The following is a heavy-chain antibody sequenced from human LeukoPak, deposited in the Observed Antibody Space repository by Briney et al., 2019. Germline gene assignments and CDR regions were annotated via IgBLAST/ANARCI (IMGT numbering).Heavy chain of an antibody. Sequence: SVKVSCKASGGIFSSYAISWVRQAPGQGLEWMGGIIPIFGTANYAQKFQGRVTITADESTTTAYMELSSLRSEDTAVYYCARGDYNYLWGSYRRPYAFDIWGQGTLVTVSS. CDR3: ARGDYNYLWGSYRRPYAFDI. D-gene: IGHD3-16*02. J-gene: IGHJ3*02. CDR2: IIPIFGTA. V-gene: IGHV1-69*13. CDR1: GGIFSSYA.